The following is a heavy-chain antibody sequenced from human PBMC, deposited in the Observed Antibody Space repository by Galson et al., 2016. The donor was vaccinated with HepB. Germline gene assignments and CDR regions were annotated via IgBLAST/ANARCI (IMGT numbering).Heavy chain of an antibody. V-gene: IGHV5-10-1*01. D-gene: IGHD4-23*01. CDR3: SIIDREPAFGGNSDY. CDR1: GYSFTNYW. J-gene: IGHJ4*02. Sequence: QSGAEVKKPGESLRISCKGSGYSFTNYWITWVRQMPGKGLEWMGRIDLSDSYTNYSPSFQGHVTISADKSISTAYLQWSSLKASDTAMYYCSIIDREPAFGGNSDYWGQGTLVIVSS. CDR2: IDLSDSYT.